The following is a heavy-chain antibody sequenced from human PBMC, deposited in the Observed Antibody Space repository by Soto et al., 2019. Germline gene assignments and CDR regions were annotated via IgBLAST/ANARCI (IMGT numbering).Heavy chain of an antibody. CDR1: GYTPTNYD. Sequence: QVPLVQSGPEVKKPGASVTVSCKTSGYTPTNYDIGWVRQAPGQGLEWMGWISAYNGNRNSAQKLQGRLTMTTDTSTKTAYMELRSLSSDDTAVYFWASALYRRGTYYAFDNWGQGTRVTVSS. D-gene: IGHD1-26*01. V-gene: IGHV1-18*01. J-gene: IGHJ4*02. CDR3: ASALYRRGTYYAFDN. CDR2: ISAYNGNR.